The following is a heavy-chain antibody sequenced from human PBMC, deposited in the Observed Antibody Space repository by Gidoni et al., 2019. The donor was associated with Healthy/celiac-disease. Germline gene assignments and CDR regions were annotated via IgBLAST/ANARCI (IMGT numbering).Heavy chain of an antibody. CDR1: GLSLSTSGLG. J-gene: IGHJ5*02. V-gene: IGHV2-5*01. CDR3: AHRPQDWENGYNDHDDP. Sequence: QITLKESGPTLVKPTQTLTLTCTFSGLSLSTSGLGVGWIRQPPGKALEWLELIYWNDDKRYSPSLKNRLTITKDTSKNQVVLTMTNMDPVDTATYYCAHRPQDWENGYNDHDDPVGQGTLVTVSS. D-gene: IGHD5-12*01. CDR2: IYWNDDK.